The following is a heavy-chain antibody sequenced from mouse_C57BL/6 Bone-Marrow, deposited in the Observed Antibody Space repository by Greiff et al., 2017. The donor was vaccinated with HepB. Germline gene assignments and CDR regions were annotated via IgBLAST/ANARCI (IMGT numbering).Heavy chain of an antibody. Sequence: EVKLVESGTVLARPGASVKMSCKTSGYTFTSYWMHWVKQRPGQGLEWIGAIYPGNSDTSYNQKFKGKAKLTAVTSASTAYMELSSLTNEDSAVYYCIPHTTVVARTYWGQGTTLTVSS. CDR1: GYTFTSYW. CDR2: IYPGNSDT. J-gene: IGHJ2*01. V-gene: IGHV1-5*01. CDR3: IPHTTVVARTY. D-gene: IGHD1-1*01.